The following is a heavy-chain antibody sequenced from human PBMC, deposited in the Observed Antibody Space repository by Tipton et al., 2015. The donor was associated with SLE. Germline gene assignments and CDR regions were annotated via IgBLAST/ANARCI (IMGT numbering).Heavy chain of an antibody. Sequence: TLSLTCVVYGGSFSTSNNYWDWIRQPPGKGLEWIGTIYYSGRTDYNPSLKSRVTMSVDTSMNQFSLRLTSVTAADTAVYYCARRRFQSAPDYWGRGTLVSVSS. CDR2: IYYSGRT. CDR1: GGSFSTSNNY. V-gene: IGHV4-39*07. D-gene: IGHD2-21*01. J-gene: IGHJ4*02. CDR3: ARRRFQSAPDY.